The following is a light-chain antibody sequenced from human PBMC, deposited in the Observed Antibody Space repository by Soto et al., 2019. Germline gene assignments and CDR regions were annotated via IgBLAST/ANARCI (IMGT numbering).Light chain of an antibody. CDR1: QSISSY. V-gene: IGKV1-39*01. CDR3: QRSYKTPRFT. J-gene: IGKJ3*01. CDR2: AES. Sequence: DIQMTQSPSSLSASVGDRVTITCRASQSISSYLNWYQQKPGKAPKLLIYAESSLQSGVPSRFSGSGSGTDFTLSISSLQPEDFATYYCQRSYKTPRFTFGPGTKVDIK.